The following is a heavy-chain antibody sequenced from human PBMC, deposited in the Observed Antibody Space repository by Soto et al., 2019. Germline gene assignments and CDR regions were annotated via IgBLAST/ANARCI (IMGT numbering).Heavy chain of an antibody. J-gene: IGHJ6*02. Sequence: GGSLRLSCAASGFTFSDYYMRWIRHAPGKGLEWVSYISSSSSYTNYADSVKGRFTISRDNAKNSLYLQMNSLRAEDTAVYYCARDNCSSTSCFTGRGYYYYYGMDVWGQGTTVTVSS. CDR1: GFTFSDYY. CDR2: ISSSSSYT. D-gene: IGHD2-2*01. CDR3: ARDNCSSTSCFTGRGYYYYYGMDV. V-gene: IGHV3-11*06.